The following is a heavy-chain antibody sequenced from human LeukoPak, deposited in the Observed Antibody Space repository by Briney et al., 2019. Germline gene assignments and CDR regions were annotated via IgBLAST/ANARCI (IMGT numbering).Heavy chain of an antibody. V-gene: IGHV1-69*05. D-gene: IGHD3-3*01. CDR2: IIPIFGTA. J-gene: IGHJ6*03. CDR3: ARDGRLRFLEWDYYYMDV. CDR1: GGTFSSYA. Sequence: SVKVSCKASGGTFSSYAISWVRQAPGQGLEWMVGIIPIFGTANYAQKFQGRVTITTDESTSTAYMELSSLRSEDTAVYYCARDGRLRFLEWDYYYMDVWGKGTTVTVSS.